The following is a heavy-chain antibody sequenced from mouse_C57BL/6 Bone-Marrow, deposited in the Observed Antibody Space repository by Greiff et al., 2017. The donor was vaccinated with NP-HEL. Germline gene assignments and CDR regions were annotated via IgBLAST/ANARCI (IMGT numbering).Heavy chain of an antibody. Sequence: VQLQQSGPELVKPGASVKISCKASGYAFSSSWMNWVKQRPGKGLEWIGRIYPGDGDTNYNGKFKGKATLTADKSSSTAYMQLSSLTSEGSAVYFCARFLYYGSSYDVDYWGQGTSVTVSS. D-gene: IGHD1-1*01. CDR3: ARFLYYGSSYDVDY. V-gene: IGHV1-82*01. CDR2: IYPGDGDT. J-gene: IGHJ4*01. CDR1: GYAFSSSW.